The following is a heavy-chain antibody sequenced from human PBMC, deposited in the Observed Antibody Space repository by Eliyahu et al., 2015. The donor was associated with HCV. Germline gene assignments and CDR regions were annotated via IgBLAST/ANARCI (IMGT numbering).Heavy chain of an antibody. J-gene: IGHJ4*02. D-gene: IGHD1-26*01. CDR3: ARDAGVGPTGYFDY. Sequence: QVQLVXSGGGVVXPGRSLXLSXXASGFTFXSYGMHWVRQAPGKGLEWVAVXWYDGSNEYYADSVKGRFSISRDNSKNTLYLQMNSLRAEDTAVYYCARDAGVGPTGYFDYWGQGTLVTVSS. CDR1: GFTFXSYG. V-gene: IGHV3-33*01. CDR2: XWYDGSNE.